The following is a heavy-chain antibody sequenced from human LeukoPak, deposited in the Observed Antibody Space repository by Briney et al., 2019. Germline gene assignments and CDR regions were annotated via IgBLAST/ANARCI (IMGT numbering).Heavy chain of an antibody. D-gene: IGHD6-19*01. CDR2: IYSGGST. CDR3: ARGIAVADTGFFDY. CDR1: GFTVSSNY. J-gene: IGHJ4*02. V-gene: IGHV3-66*01. Sequence: GGSLRLSCAASGFTVSSNYMTWVRQAPGKRLEWVSVIYSGGSTYYADSVKGRFTISRDNSKSTLYLQMNSLRVEDTAVYYCARGIAVADTGFFDYWGQGTLVTVSS.